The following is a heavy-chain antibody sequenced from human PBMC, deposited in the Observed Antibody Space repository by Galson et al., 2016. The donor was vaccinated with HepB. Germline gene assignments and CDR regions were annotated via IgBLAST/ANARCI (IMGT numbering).Heavy chain of an antibody. Sequence: SLRLSCAASGFSFSNYFLQWVRQAPGKGLEWVANINQDGSEIYYVDSVKGRFTISRDNAKNSLYLQMNSLRAEDTAVYYCARSAGWLCDCWGQGTRVTVSS. CDR1: GFSFSNYF. V-gene: IGHV3-7*03. CDR2: INQDGSEI. CDR3: ARSAGWLCDC. J-gene: IGHJ4*02. D-gene: IGHD3-22*01.